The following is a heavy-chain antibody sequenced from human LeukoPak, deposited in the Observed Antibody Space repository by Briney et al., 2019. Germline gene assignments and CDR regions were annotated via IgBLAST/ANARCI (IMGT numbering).Heavy chain of an antibody. CDR2: IAKSGGST. V-gene: IGHV3-23*01. D-gene: IGHD5-18*01. CDR3: AKRDTSNSFYFDY. Sequence: GGSLRLSCAASGFTFSNYAMSWVRQAPGKGLEWVSAIAKSGGSTFYADSVKGRFTISRDNSKNTLYLQMNSLRAEDTAVYYCAKRDTSNSFYFDYWGQGTLVTVSS. CDR1: GFTFSNYA. J-gene: IGHJ4*02.